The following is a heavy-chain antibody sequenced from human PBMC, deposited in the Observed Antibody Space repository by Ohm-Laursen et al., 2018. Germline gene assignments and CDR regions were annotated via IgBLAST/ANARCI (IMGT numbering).Heavy chain of an antibody. CDR2: IWDDGSKE. J-gene: IGHJ4*02. CDR3: ARDLAQPGTEVYFDL. CDR1: GFNFTNDG. Sequence: SLRLSCTASGFNFTNDGMHWVRQAPGKGLEWVAVIWDDGSKEYYGDSVKGRFTISRDNSKKTLYLQMNSLRVEDTAVYFCARDLAQPGTEVYFDLWGQGTLVTVSS. D-gene: IGHD1/OR15-1a*01. V-gene: IGHV3-33*01.